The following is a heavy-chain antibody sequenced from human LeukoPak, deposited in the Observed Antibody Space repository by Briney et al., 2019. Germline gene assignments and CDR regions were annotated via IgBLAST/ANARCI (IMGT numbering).Heavy chain of an antibody. CDR3: ASDGDHSGYTFDI. V-gene: IGHV3-21*01. CDR1: GFTFSSYS. CDR2: ISSSSSYI. D-gene: IGHD3-22*01. J-gene: IGHJ3*02. Sequence: GGSLRLSCAASGFTFSSYSMNWVRQAPGKGLEWVSSISSSSSYIYYADSVKGRFTISRDNAKNSLYLQMNSLRAEDTAVYYCASDGDHSGYTFDIWGQGTMVTVSS.